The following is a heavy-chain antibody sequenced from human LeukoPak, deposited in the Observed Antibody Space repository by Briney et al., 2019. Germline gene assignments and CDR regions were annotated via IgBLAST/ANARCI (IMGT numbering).Heavy chain of an antibody. V-gene: IGHV4-39*07. D-gene: IGHD3-10*01. CDR2: IYYSGST. Sequence: SETLSLTCTVSGGSLSSSSYYWGWIRQPPGKGLEWIGSIYYSGSTYYNPSLKSRVTISVDTSKNQFSLKLSSVTAADTAVYYCAHYGSGKVYYFDYWGQGTLVTVSS. CDR3: AHYGSGKVYYFDY. CDR1: GGSLSSSSYY. J-gene: IGHJ4*02.